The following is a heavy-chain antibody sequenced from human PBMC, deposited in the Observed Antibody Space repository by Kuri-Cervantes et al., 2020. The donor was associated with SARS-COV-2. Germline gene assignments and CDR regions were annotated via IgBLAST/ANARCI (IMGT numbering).Heavy chain of an antibody. CDR1: GVTFSIFD. CDR2: IIGMTGIV. J-gene: IGHJ4*02. CDR3: AREGGRYNWNFRVFG. V-gene: IGHV1-69*04. D-gene: IGHD1-7*01. Sequence: SVKVSCKASGVTFSIFDMSWVRLAPGQGPEWMGRIIGMTGIVHYAQNFKDRVTITADASTSTAYMELSSLRSEDTAVYYCAREGGRYNWNFRVFGRGQGTVVTVSS.